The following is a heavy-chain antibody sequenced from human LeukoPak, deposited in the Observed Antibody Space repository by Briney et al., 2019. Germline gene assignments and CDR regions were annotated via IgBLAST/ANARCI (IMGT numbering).Heavy chain of an antibody. CDR3: ARDLFDGVFDY. CDR2: IKQDGSEK. V-gene: IGHV3-7*03. J-gene: IGHJ4*02. CDR1: GFTFSSYA. D-gene: IGHD3-9*01. Sequence: PGRSLRLSCAASGFTFSSYAMHWVRQAPGKGLEWVANIKQDGSEKYYVDSVKGRFTISRDNAKNSLYLQMNSLRAEDTAVYYCARDLFDGVFDYWGQGTLVTVSS.